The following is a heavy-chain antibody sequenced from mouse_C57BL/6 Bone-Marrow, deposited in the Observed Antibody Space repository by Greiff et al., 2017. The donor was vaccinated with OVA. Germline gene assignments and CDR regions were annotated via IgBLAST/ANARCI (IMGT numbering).Heavy chain of an antibody. CDR2: IGPGSGST. V-gene: IGHV1-77*01. CDR3: SRSVVTAVACAMDY. CDR1: GYTFTDYY. J-gene: IGHJ4*01. D-gene: IGHD1-1*01. Sequence: QVQLQQSGAELVKPGASVKISCKASGYTFTDYYINWVKQRPGQGLEWIGKIGPGSGSTYYNEKFKGKATLTADKSSSTAYMQLSSLTSEDSAVSFCSRSVVTAVACAMDYWGQGTSVTVSS.